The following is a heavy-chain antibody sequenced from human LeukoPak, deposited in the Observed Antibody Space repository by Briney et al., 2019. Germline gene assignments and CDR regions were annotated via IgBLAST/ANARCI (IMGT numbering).Heavy chain of an antibody. CDR1: GGSISSYY. Sequence: SETLSLTCTVSGGSISSYYWSWIRQPPGKGLEWIGYIYYSGSTNYNPSLKSRVTISVDTSKNQFSLKLNSVTAADTAVYYCVRRTSGSYSDYWGQGTLVTVSS. CDR2: IYYSGST. D-gene: IGHD1-26*01. CDR3: VRRTSGSYSDY. J-gene: IGHJ4*02. V-gene: IGHV4-59*08.